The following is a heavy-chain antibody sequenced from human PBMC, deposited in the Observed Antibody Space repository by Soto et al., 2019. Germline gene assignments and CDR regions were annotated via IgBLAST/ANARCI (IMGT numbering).Heavy chain of an antibody. CDR2: IGGSGTNT. CDR3: ARTITGYFWAGAY. J-gene: IGHJ4*02. CDR1: GFTFNMYA. V-gene: IGHV3-23*01. D-gene: IGHD1-1*01. Sequence: GGSLRLSCAASGFTFNMYAMSWVRQAPGKGLEWVSGIGGSGTNTYYADFVKGRFTISRDNSENTLYLQMDSLRAEDTAIYYCARTITGYFWAGAYWGQGTLVTVSS.